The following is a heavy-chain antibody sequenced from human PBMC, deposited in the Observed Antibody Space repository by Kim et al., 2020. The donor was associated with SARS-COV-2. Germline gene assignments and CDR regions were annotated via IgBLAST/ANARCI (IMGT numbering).Heavy chain of an antibody. CDR3: ARGAWIQSTPSDY. J-gene: IGHJ4*02. CDR1: GFTFSSYS. CDR2: ISSSSSTI. Sequence: GGSLRLSCAASGFTFSSYSMNWVRQAPGKGLEWVSYISSSSSTIYYADSVKGRFTISRDNAKNSLYLQMNSLRAEDTAVYYCARGAWIQSTPSDYWGQGTLVTVSS. V-gene: IGHV3-48*04. D-gene: IGHD5-18*01.